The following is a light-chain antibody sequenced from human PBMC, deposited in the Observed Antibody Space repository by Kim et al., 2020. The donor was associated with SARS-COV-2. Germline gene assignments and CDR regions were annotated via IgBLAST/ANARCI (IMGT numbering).Light chain of an antibody. V-gene: IGKV1-39*01. CDR2: TTS. J-gene: IGKJ2*01. CDR1: QTIVRY. Sequence: DIQMTQSPSSLSASVGDRVIISCRASQTIVRYLDWYQQKPGKAPKLLICTTSSVQSGVPSRFSGSGSGTDFTLTISSLQPDDFATYYCQQTYTTPHTFGQGTKLEI. CDR3: QQTYTTPHT.